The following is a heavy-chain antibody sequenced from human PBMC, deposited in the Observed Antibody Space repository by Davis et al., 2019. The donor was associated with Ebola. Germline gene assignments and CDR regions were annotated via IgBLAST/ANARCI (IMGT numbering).Heavy chain of an antibody. J-gene: IGHJ6*02. CDR3: ARTGTTHYYYYGMDV. D-gene: IGHD1-7*01. Sequence: GESLKISCAASGFTFSDDYMSWIRQAPGKGLEWVSCISGSGDAIYYADSVKGRFTISRDNSKNTLYLQMNSLRAEDTAVYYCARTGTTHYYYYGMDVWGQGTTVTVSS. V-gene: IGHV3-11*01. CDR2: ISGSGDAI. CDR1: GFTFSDDY.